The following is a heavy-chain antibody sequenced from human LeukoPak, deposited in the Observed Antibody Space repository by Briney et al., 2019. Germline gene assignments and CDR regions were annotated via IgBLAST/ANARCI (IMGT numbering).Heavy chain of an antibody. J-gene: IGHJ6*04. CDR2: IYTTGTT. Sequence: SETLSLTCAVSGDSISSGSYYWSWIRQPAGKGLEWIGRIYTTGTTNYNPSLKSRVTISLDTSKNQFSLKVSSVTAADTAVYYCARDLWRGMDVWGKGTTVTVSS. CDR1: GDSISSGSYY. CDR3: ARDLWRGMDV. V-gene: IGHV4-61*02.